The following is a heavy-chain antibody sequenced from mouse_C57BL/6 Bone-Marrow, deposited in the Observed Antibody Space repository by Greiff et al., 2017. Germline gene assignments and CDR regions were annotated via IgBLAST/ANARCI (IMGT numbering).Heavy chain of an antibody. CDR1: GFTFSSYA. Sequence: EVQLVESGGGLVKPGGSLKLSCAASGFTFSSYAMSWVRQTPEKRLEWVATISDGGSYTYYPDNVKGRFTISRDNAKNNLYLQMSHLKSEDTAMFYGARGGGGGWLLLFDYWGQGTTLTVSS. V-gene: IGHV5-4*01. J-gene: IGHJ2*01. CDR3: ARGGGGGWLLLFDY. D-gene: IGHD2-3*01. CDR2: ISDGGSYT.